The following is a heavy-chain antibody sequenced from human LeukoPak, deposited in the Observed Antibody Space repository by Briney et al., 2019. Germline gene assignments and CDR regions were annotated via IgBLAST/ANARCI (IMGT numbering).Heavy chain of an antibody. CDR2: INTTSSYT. CDR3: ARGGIAAAGTFDY. J-gene: IGHJ4*02. Sequence: GGSLRLSCAASGYTFTSYSMNWVRQAPGKGLEWVSSINTTSSYTYYAHSVKGRFTISRDNAKNSLYLQMNSLRAEDTAVYYCARGGIAAAGTFDYWGEGTLVSVSS. V-gene: IGHV3-21*01. CDR1: GYTFTSYS. D-gene: IGHD6-13*01.